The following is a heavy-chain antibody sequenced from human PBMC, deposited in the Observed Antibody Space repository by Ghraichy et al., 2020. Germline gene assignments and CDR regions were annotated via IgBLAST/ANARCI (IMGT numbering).Heavy chain of an antibody. V-gene: IGHV3-9*01. CDR2: ISWNSGSI. CDR1: GFTLDDYA. J-gene: IGHJ6*02. CDR3: AKGVRRANYYGMDV. Sequence: GGSLRLSCAASGFTLDDYAMHWVRQAPGKGLEWVSGISWNSGSIGYADSVKGRFTISRDNAKNSLYLQMNSLRAEDTALYYCAKGVRRANYYGMDVWGQGTTVTVSS.